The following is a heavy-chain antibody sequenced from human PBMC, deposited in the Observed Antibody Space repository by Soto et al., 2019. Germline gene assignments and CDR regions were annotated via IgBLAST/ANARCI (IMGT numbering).Heavy chain of an antibody. J-gene: IGHJ6*02. Sequence: TLSLTCAVYGGSFSGYYWIWIRHPPGKGLEWIGEINHSGSTNYNPSLKSRVTISVDTSKNQFSLKPSSVTAADTAVYYCARGTSGDIVVVPAAKEEGYYYYGMDVWGQGTTVTVSS. V-gene: IGHV4-34*01. D-gene: IGHD2-2*01. CDR2: INHSGST. CDR3: ARGTSGDIVVVPAAKEEGYYYYGMDV. CDR1: GGSFSGYY.